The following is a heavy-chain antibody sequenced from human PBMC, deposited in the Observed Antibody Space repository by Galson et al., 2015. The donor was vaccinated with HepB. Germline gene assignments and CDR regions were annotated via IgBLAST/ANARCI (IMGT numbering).Heavy chain of an antibody. CDR2: IIPVFGTT. Sequence: SVKVSCKASGGSFRDYAISWVRQAPGQGLAWMGGIIPVFGTTNYAQKFQDRVTITADESTSTAYMELSSLRVEDTAIYYCAKGSRHYSYYYMDLWGKGTTVTVSS. CDR1: GGSFRDYA. CDR3: AKGSRHYSYYYMDL. J-gene: IGHJ6*03. D-gene: IGHD6-13*01. V-gene: IGHV1-69*13.